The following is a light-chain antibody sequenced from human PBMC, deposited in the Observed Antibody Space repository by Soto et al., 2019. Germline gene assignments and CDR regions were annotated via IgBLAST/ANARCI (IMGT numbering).Light chain of an antibody. CDR2: DDD. J-gene: IGLJ1*01. V-gene: IGLV1-51*01. Sequence: QSVLTQPPSVSAAPGQSSTISCSGSSSNVGGNSVSWYQQLPRTASKLLVYDDDKRPSGIPDRFSGSKSGTSATLGITGFQTGDEADYYCGSWDSSLSAYVFGPGTKVT. CDR1: SSNVGGNS. CDR3: GSWDSSLSAYV.